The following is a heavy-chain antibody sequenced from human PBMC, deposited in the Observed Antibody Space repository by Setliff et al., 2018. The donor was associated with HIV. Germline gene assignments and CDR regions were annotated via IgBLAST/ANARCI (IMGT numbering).Heavy chain of an antibody. CDR1: GYTFTNYD. V-gene: IGHV1-8*02. J-gene: IGHJ5*02. Sequence: ASVKVSCKASGYTFTNYDINWVRQATGQGLEWMGWMNPNSGNTGYAQKFQGRVTMTRDTSISTAYMELSSLRSEDTAVYYCARCSYVWGSYRMQPWGQGTLVTVSS. D-gene: IGHD3-16*02. CDR2: MNPNSGNT. CDR3: ARCSYVWGSYRMQP.